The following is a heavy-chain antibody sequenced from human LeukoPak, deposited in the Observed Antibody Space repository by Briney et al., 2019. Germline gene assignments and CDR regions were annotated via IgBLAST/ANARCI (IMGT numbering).Heavy chain of an antibody. CDR2: ISGGNSDT. CDR3: ARIPGGNLDCYFDL. Sequence: GESLKISCQGFGYNFANYWFGWVRQMPGKGLEWMGIISGGNSDTRYSPSFQGQVTISADKSISTTYLQWSSLKPSDTAMYYCARIPGGNLDCYFDLWGRGTLVTVSS. J-gene: IGHJ2*01. CDR1: GYNFANYW. D-gene: IGHD4-23*01. V-gene: IGHV5-51*01.